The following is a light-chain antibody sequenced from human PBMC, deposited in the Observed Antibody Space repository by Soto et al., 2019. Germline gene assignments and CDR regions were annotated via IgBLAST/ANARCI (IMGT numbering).Light chain of an antibody. CDR1: SSDVGGYKY. Sequence: QSTLTQPPSASGSPGQSVTISCTGTSSDVGGYKYVSWYQQHPGKAPKLMIHEVNKRPSGVPDRFSGSKSGNTASLTVSGLQAEDEADYYCSSYAGSILVFGGGTKLTVL. J-gene: IGLJ2*01. V-gene: IGLV2-8*01. CDR2: EVN. CDR3: SSYAGSILV.